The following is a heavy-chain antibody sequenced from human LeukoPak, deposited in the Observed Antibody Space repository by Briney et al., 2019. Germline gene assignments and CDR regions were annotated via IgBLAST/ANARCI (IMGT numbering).Heavy chain of an antibody. D-gene: IGHD5-18*01. V-gene: IGHV3-9*01. J-gene: IGHJ4*02. CDR2: ISWNSGNI. Sequence: AGGSLRLSCAASGFTFDDYAMHWVRQAPGKGLEWVSGISWNSGNIGYADSVKGRFTISRDNAKNSLYLQMNSLRAEETALYYCANQRGYSYGSFDYWGQGTLVTVSS. CDR1: GFTFDDYA. CDR3: ANQRGYSYGSFDY.